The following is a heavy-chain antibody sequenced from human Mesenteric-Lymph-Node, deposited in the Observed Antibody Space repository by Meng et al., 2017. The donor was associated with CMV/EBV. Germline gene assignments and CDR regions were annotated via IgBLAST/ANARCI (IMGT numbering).Heavy chain of an antibody. Sequence: GGSLRLSCAMSGFNFKNYGMNWVRQAPGKGLEWVATIHYDGSGTYYGDSVQGRITISRDNSKNTLYLLMTRLRAEDTAVYYCARDLRGPADYWGQGTLVTVPQ. J-gene: IGHJ4*02. D-gene: IGHD3-10*01. CDR2: IHYDGSGT. CDR3: ARDLRGPADY. CDR1: GFNFKNYG. V-gene: IGHV3-30*02.